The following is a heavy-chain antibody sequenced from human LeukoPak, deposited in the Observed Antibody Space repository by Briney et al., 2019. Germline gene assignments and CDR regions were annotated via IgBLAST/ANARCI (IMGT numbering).Heavy chain of an antibody. J-gene: IGHJ3*02. D-gene: IGHD3-22*01. CDR2: INSDGGST. CDR1: GFTFSSYW. CDR3: ARAGDSSGYVGRGYI. V-gene: IGHV3-74*01. Sequence: GGSLRLSCAASGFTFSSYWMHWVRQAPGKGLVWVSRINSDGGSTSYADSVKGRFTISRDNAKNTLYLQMNSLRAEDTAVYYCARAGDSSGYVGRGYIWGEGTMVTVSS.